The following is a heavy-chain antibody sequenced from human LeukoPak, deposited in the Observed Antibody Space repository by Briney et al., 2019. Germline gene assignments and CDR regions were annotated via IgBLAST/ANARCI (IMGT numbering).Heavy chain of an antibody. J-gene: IGHJ4*02. CDR2: ISSSSSYI. V-gene: IGHV3-21*01. CDR3: ARGGSGYSYGYARY. Sequence: PGGSLRLSCAAYGFTFSSYSMNWVRQAPGKGLEWVSSISSSSSYIYYADSVKGRFTISRDNAKNSLYLQINTLRAEDTAVYYCARGGSGYSYGYARYWGQGPLVTVSS. CDR1: GFTFSSYS. D-gene: IGHD5-18*01.